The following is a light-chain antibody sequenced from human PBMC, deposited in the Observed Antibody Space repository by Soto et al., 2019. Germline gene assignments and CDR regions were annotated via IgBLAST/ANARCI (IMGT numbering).Light chain of an antibody. Sequence: EIVLKQARRTLSLSAGESATLSCTASQSVRSNSLAWYQQKPGQAPRLLMFGASGRATGTPPRFSGRGSGTDFTLTISRLEPEDFAVYYCQQYGTSPLTFGGGTKVDI. CDR1: QSVRSNS. J-gene: IGKJ4*01. CDR2: GAS. CDR3: QQYGTSPLT. V-gene: IGKV3-20*01.